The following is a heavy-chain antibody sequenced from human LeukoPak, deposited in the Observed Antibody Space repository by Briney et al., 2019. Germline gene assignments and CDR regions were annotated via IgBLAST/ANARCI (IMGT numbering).Heavy chain of an antibody. CDR2: INSDGSST. J-gene: IGHJ5*02. CDR3: VRGVSGFNWFGR. D-gene: IGHD5-12*01. CDR1: GFTFSSYW. Sequence: GGSLRLSCAASGFTFSSYWMHWVRQAPGKGLVWVSRINSDGSSTSYADSVKGRFTISRDNAKNTLYLQMNSLRADYTAVYACVRGVSGFNWFGRWGQGALVTVAS. V-gene: IGHV3-74*01.